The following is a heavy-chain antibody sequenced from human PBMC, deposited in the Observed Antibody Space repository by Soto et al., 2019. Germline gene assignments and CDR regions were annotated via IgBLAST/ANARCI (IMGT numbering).Heavy chain of an antibody. J-gene: IGHJ6*02. Sequence: LRLSCAASGFTFSSYWMSWVRQAPGKGLEWVANIKQDGSEKYYVDSVKGRFTISRDNAKNSLYLQMNSLRAEDTAVYYCARGFGNYFYYYYGMDVWGQGTTVTVSS. CDR2: IKQDGSEK. V-gene: IGHV3-7*03. D-gene: IGHD1-26*01. CDR1: GFTFSSYW. CDR3: ARGFGNYFYYYYGMDV.